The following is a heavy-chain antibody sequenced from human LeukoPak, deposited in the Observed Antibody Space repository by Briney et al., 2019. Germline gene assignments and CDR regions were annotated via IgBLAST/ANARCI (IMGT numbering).Heavy chain of an antibody. J-gene: IGHJ4*02. D-gene: IGHD6-19*01. V-gene: IGHV3-21*01. CDR2: ISSSSSYI. CDR1: GFTFSSYS. Sequence: GGSLRLSCAASGFTFSSYSMNWVRQAPGKGLEWVSSISSSSSYIYYADSVKDRFTISRDNAKNSLYLQMNSLRAEDTAVYYCARGAVAGTGGWGQGTLVTVSS. CDR3: ARGAVAGTGG.